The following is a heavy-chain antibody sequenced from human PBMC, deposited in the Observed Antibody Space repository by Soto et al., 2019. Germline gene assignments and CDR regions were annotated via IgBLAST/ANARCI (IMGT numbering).Heavy chain of an antibody. J-gene: IGHJ5*02. V-gene: IGHV4-4*02. CDR2: IYHSGST. D-gene: IGHD3-3*01. CDR3: AGRPDWRGFDP. Sequence: TPSATLSLTCAVSSGSISSSNWWSWVRQPPGKGLEWIGEIYHSGSTNYNPSLKSRVTISVDKSKNQFSLKLSSVTAADTAVYYCAGRPDWRGFDPWGQGTLVTVSS. CDR1: SGSISSSNW.